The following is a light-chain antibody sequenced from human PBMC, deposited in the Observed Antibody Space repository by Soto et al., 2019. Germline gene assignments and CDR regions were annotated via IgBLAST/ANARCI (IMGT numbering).Light chain of an antibody. CDR2: DVS. J-gene: IGLJ1*01. CDR3: SSYTSSSTYV. V-gene: IGLV2-14*01. Sequence: QSVLTQPASVSGSPGQSITTSCTGTSSDVGGYNYVSWYQQHPGKAPKLMIYDVSNRPSGVSNRFSGSKSDNTASLTISGLQAEDEADYYCSSYTSSSTYVFGTGTKVPS. CDR1: SSDVGGYNY.